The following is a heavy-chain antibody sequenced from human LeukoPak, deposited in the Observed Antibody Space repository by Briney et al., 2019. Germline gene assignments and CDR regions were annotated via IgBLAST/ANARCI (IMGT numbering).Heavy chain of an antibody. CDR2: IYNSGKT. CDR1: GITVNTSY. D-gene: IGHD6-13*01. Sequence: GGPLRLSCEVSGITVNTSYLSWVRQAPGRGLEWVSVIYNSGKTFYRDSVKGRFTISRDNSRNTVILRMNSLRVEDTATYYCARGKLIGHSSSWYLFDHWSQGSLVIVSS. V-gene: IGHV3-53*01. CDR3: ARGKLIGHSSSWYLFDH. J-gene: IGHJ4*02.